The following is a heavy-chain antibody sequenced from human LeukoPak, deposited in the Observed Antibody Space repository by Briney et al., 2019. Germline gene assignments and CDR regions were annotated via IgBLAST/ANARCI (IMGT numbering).Heavy chain of an antibody. D-gene: IGHD6-19*01. CDR2: INTDGSST. CDR3: ARESYSSGWSYYFDY. Sequence: GGSLRLSCAASGFTFSSYWMHWVRQAPGKGLVWVSRINTDGSSTSYADSVKGRFTISRDNAKNTLYLQMNSLRAEDTAVYYCARESYSSGWSYYFDYWGQGTLVTVSS. J-gene: IGHJ4*02. V-gene: IGHV3-74*01. CDR1: GFTFSSYW.